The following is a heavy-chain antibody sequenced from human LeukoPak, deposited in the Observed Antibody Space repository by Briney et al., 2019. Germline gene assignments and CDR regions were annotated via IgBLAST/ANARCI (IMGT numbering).Heavy chain of an antibody. Sequence: SETLSLTCTVSGDSISSSSYYWGWIRQPPGKGLEWIGSIYYSGSTYYNPSLKSRVTISVDTSKNQFSLKLSSVTAADTAVYYCARVSRGNPVYYFDYWGQGTLVTVSS. CDR1: GDSISSSSYY. J-gene: IGHJ4*02. CDR3: ARVSRGNPVYYFDY. V-gene: IGHV4-39*07. CDR2: IYYSGST. D-gene: IGHD1-14*01.